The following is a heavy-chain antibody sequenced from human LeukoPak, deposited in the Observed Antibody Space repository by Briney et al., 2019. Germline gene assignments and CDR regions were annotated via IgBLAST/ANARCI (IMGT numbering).Heavy chain of an antibody. Sequence: PGGSLRLSCAASGFTFSSYSMNWVRQAPGKGLEWVSSISSSSSYIYYADSVKGRFTISRDNSKNTLYLQMNSLRAEDTAVYYCAKELKRRIATELDSWGQGTLVTVSS. CDR1: GFTFSSYS. D-gene: IGHD6-13*01. CDR3: AKELKRRIATELDS. J-gene: IGHJ4*02. CDR2: ISSSSSYI. V-gene: IGHV3-21*01.